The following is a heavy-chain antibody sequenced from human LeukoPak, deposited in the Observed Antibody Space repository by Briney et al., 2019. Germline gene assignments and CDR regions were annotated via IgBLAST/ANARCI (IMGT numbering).Heavy chain of an antibody. CDR1: GFTFSDYY. CDR3: ARDYVWGSPESDY. J-gene: IGHJ4*02. D-gene: IGHD3-10*02. V-gene: IGHV3-7*01. CDR2: IKYDGGEK. Sequence: GGSLRLSCAASGFTFSDYYMSWVRQAPGKGLEWVGNIKYDGGEKYYLDSVGGRFTISRDNTQNSLFLDMNSLRAEDTAVYYCARDYVWGSPESDYWGQGTLVTVSS.